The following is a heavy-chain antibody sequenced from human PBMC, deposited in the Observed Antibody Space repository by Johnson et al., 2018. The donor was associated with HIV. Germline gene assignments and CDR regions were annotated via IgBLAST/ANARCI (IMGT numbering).Heavy chain of an antibody. D-gene: IGHD6-6*01. V-gene: IGHV3-30-3*01. Sequence: QVQLVESGGGVVQPGRSLRLSCAASGFTFSSYAMHWVRQAPGMGLEWVAVISYDGSNKYYADSVKGRFTISRDNSKNTLYLQMNSLRAEDTAGYYCARAERSSSGVDAFDIWGQGTMVTVSS. J-gene: IGHJ3*02. CDR1: GFTFSSYA. CDR3: ARAERSSSGVDAFDI. CDR2: ISYDGSNK.